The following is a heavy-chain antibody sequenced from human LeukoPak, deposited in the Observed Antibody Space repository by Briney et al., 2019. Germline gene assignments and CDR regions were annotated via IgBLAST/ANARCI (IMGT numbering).Heavy chain of an antibody. Sequence: PSETLSLTCTVSRGSVISGTYYWSWIRQHPGKGLEWIGYIYYSASPYYSGSANYNPSLKSRLTISVDTSKNQFSLKVRSVSAADTAVYYCARVMGATRGMDVWGQGTTVTVSS. J-gene: IGHJ6*02. V-gene: IGHV4-61*01. CDR2: IYYSASPYYSGSA. D-gene: IGHD1-26*01. CDR1: RGSVISGTYY. CDR3: ARVMGATRGMDV.